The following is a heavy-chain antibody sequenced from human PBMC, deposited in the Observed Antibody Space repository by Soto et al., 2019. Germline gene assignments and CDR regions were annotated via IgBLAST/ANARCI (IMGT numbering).Heavy chain of an antibody. Sequence: QVQLQQWGAGLLKPSETLSLTCAVYGGSFSGYYWSWIRQPPGKGLEWIGVINHSGSTNYNPSLKSRVTISVDTSKNQFSLKLSSVTAADTAVYYSARDSYSSSSGGGFDYWGQGTLVTVSS. CDR3: ARDSYSSSSGGGFDY. D-gene: IGHD6-6*01. V-gene: IGHV4-34*01. CDR2: INHSGST. J-gene: IGHJ4*02. CDR1: GGSFSGYY.